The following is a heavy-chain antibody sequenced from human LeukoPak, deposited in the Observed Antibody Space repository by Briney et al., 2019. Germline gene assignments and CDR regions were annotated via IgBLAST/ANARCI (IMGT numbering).Heavy chain of an antibody. V-gene: IGHV1-69*01. D-gene: IGHD3-10*01. CDR3: ARGLSRAYSYLRFGEFDY. J-gene: IGHJ4*02. Sequence: RWASVKVSCKASGGTFSSYAISWVRQAPGQGLEWMGGIIPIFGTANYAQKFQGRVTIAADESTSTAYMELSSLRSEDTAVYYCARGLSRAYSYLRFGEFDYWGQGTLVTVSS. CDR1: GGTFSSYA. CDR2: IIPIFGTA.